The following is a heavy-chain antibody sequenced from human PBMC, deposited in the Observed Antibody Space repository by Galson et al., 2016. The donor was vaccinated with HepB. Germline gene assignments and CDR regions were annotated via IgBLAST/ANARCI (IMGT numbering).Heavy chain of an antibody. J-gene: IGHJ4*02. V-gene: IGHV3-21*01. D-gene: IGHD3-9*01. CDR1: GFTFNTYS. Sequence: SLRLSCAASGFTFNTYSMNWVRQAPGKGLEWVSSISGTSTYIYYADSVKGRFTISRDNAKNSLYLQTNNVRAEDTAVYYCARDLRGMIRFFDWSTHFDSWGQGTLVTVSS. CDR3: ARDLRGMIRFFDWSTHFDS. CDR2: ISGTSTYI.